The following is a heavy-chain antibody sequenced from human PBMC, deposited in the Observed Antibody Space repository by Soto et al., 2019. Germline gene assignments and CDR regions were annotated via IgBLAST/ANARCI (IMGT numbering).Heavy chain of an antibody. CDR2: ISAYNGNT. CDR3: ARVDAYYYDSSGYELDY. V-gene: IGHV1-18*01. D-gene: IGHD3-22*01. CDR1: GYTFTSYG. J-gene: IGHJ4*02. Sequence: EASVKVSCKASGYTFTSYGISWVRQAPGQGLEWMGWISAYNGNTNYAQKLQGRVTMTTDTSTSTAYMELRSLRSDDTAVYYCARVDAYYYDSSGYELDYWGQGTLVTVSS.